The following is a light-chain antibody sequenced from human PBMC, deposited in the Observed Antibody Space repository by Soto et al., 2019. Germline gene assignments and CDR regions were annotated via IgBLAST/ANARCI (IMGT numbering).Light chain of an antibody. CDR3: SSYTTSSIWL. V-gene: IGLV2-14*01. CDR2: EVT. Sequence: QSVLTQPATVSGSPGQSITISCSGTSSDVGGYNYVSWYQQSPGKAPKLLIYEVTNRPSGVSNRFSGSKSANTASLTISGLQAEDAAAYYCSSYTTSSIWLFGGGTKLTVL. CDR1: SSDVGGYNY. J-gene: IGLJ3*02.